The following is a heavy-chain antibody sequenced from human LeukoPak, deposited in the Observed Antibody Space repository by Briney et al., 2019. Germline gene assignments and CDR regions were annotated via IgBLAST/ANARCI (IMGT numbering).Heavy chain of an antibody. D-gene: IGHD2-21*02. CDR3: ARGQENCGGDCGVAY. J-gene: IGHJ4*02. Sequence: ETLSLTCTVSGGSISSYYWSWIRQPPGKGLEWIGYIYYSGSTNYNPSLKSRVTISVDTSKNQFSLKLSSVTAADTAVYYCARGQENCGGDCGVAYWGQGTLVTVSS. CDR2: IYYSGST. V-gene: IGHV4-59*12. CDR1: GGSISSYY.